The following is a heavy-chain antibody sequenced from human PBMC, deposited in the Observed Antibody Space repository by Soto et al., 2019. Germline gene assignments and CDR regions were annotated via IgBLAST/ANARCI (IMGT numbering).Heavy chain of an antibody. CDR3: ARARQYYDCELDP. J-gene: IGHJ5*02. CDR1: GGSISSGGYY. CDR2: IYYSGST. Sequence: PSETLSLTCTVSGGSISSGGYYWSWIRQHPGKGLEWIGYIYYSGSTYYNPSLKSRGTISVDTSKNQFSLKLSSVTAADTAVYYCARARQYYDCELDPWGQGTLVTVAS. V-gene: IGHV4-31*03. D-gene: IGHD3-22*01.